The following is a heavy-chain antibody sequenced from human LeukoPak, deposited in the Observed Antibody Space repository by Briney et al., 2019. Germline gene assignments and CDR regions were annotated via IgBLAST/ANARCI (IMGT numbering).Heavy chain of an antibody. CDR3: ARDGRVVPAAIPDI. J-gene: IGHJ3*02. Sequence: GASVKVSCKASGYTFTSYGIIWVRQAPGQGLEWMGWISAYNGNTNYAQKLQGRVTMTTDTSTSTAYMELRSLRSDDTAVYYCARDGRVVPAAIPDIWGQGKMVTVSS. CDR1: GYTFTSYG. CDR2: ISAYNGNT. D-gene: IGHD2-2*01. V-gene: IGHV1-18*01.